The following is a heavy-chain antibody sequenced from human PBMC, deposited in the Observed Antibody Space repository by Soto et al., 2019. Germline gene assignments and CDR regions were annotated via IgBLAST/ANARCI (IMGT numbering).Heavy chain of an antibody. Sequence: SQTLSLTCAISGDSVSDNIAAWNWIRQSPSRGLEWLGRTYYRSKWYNDFAVSVKSRIIFNSDTSKNQFSLQLNSVTPEDTAVYYCARGISGRFDYWCQGTLVTVSS. D-gene: IGHD2-15*01. V-gene: IGHV6-1*01. CDR1: GDSVSDNIAA. CDR3: ARGISGRFDY. CDR2: TYYRSKWYN. J-gene: IGHJ4*02.